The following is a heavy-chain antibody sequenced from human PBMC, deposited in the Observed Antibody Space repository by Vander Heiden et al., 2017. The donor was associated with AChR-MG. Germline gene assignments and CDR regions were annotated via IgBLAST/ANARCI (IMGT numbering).Heavy chain of an antibody. J-gene: IGHJ6*02. Sequence: QVQLQQWGAGLLKPSETLSLTCAVYGGSFRGYYGSWIRQPPGKGLEWIGEINHSGSTNYNPSLKSRVTISVDTSKNQFSLKLSSVTAADTAVYYCARRYPCPYSNYLCYYGMDVWGQGTTVTVSS. CDR2: INHSGST. D-gene: IGHD4-4*01. V-gene: IGHV4-34*01. CDR3: ARRYPCPYSNYLCYYGMDV. CDR1: GGSFRGYY.